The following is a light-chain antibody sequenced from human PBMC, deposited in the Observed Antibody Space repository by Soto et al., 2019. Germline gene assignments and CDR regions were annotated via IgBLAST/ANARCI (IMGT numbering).Light chain of an antibody. CDR1: SANIGAGYE. J-gene: IGLJ1*01. CDR2: ENN. Sequence: QSVLTQPPSASAAPGQRVTISCTGSSANIGAGYEAHWYQQVPGTAPKLLIYENNNRTSGVPHRFSVSNSGTSASLAITGRQDEDEAAYYCQSYENSLSGYVFGSGTKLTVL. CDR3: QSYENSLSGYV. V-gene: IGLV1-40*01.